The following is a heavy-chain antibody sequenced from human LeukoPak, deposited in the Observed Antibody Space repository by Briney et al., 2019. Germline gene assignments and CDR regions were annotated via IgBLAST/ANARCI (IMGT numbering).Heavy chain of an antibody. V-gene: IGHV3-43*02. CDR1: GFTFDDYA. CDR2: ISGDGGST. Sequence: PGGSLRLSCAASGFTFDDYAMQGVRQAPGKGLEWVSLISGDGGSTYYADSVKGRFTISRDNSKNSLYLQMNSLKTEDTDLYYCAKTEEYSSSSHAFDYWGQGTLVTVSS. CDR3: AKTEEYSSSSHAFDY. J-gene: IGHJ4*02. D-gene: IGHD6-6*01.